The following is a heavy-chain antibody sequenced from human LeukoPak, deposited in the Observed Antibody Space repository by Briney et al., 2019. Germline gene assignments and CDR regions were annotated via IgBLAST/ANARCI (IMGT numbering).Heavy chain of an antibody. CDR3: ATGVRLKGYFDGLLYHPHTPRFDY. D-gene: IGHD3-9*01. CDR1: GSTLTELS. J-gene: IGHJ4*02. CDR2: FDPENGET. Sequence: GASVKVSCKVSGSTLTELSMHWVRQAPGKGLEWMGGFDPENGETIYAQKFQGRVTMTEDTSTDTAYMELSSLRSEDTAVYYCATGVRLKGYFDGLLYHPHTPRFDYWGQGTLVTVSS. V-gene: IGHV1-24*01.